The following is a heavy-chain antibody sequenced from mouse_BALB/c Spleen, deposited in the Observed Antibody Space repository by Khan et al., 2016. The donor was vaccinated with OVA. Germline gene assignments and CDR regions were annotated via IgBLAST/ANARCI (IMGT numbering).Heavy chain of an antibody. Sequence: QVQLKESGPELVKPGDLVKISCKASGYTFTNYDINWVKQRPGQGLEWIGWIYPGDDSTKYNEKFKGKATLTADKSSSTAYMQLSSLTSEHSAVYYCASDGLRGVAMDYWGQGTSVTVSS. CDR2: IYPGDDST. D-gene: IGHD2-4*01. CDR1: GYTFTNYD. V-gene: IGHV1S56*01. CDR3: ASDGLRGVAMDY. J-gene: IGHJ4*01.